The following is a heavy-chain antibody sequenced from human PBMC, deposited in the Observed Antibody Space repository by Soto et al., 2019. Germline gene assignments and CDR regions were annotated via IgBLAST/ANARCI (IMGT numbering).Heavy chain of an antibody. CDR1: GYTFTSYG. V-gene: IGHV1-18*01. CDR3: ARVLSFYYDSSGPPSTDAFDI. D-gene: IGHD3-22*01. CDR2: ISAYNGNT. Sequence: ASVKVSCKASGYTFTSYGISWVRQAPGQGLERMGWISAYNGNTNYAQKHQGRVTMTTDTSTSTAYMELRSLRSDDTAVYYCARVLSFYYDSSGPPSTDAFDIWGQGTMVTVSS. J-gene: IGHJ3*02.